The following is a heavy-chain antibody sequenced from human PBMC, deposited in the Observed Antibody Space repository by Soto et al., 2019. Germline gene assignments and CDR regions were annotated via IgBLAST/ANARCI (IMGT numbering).Heavy chain of an antibody. V-gene: IGHV3-9*01. Sequence: EVQLVESGGGLAQPGRSLRLSCAASGFDFHDHAMNWVRQAPGKGLEWVAGIRWSGGYIGYADSVKGRFTISRDNAKNSLYLQMSSLRPEDTALYYCTRDIFRTITTIDYWGQGTLVTVSS. D-gene: IGHD2-21*01. CDR3: TRDIFRTITTIDY. J-gene: IGHJ4*02. CDR1: GFDFHDHA. CDR2: IRWSGGYI.